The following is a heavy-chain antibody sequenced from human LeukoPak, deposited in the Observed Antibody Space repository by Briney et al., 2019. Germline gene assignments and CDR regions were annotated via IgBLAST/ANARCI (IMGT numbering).Heavy chain of an antibody. CDR2: IKEDGSDK. CDR3: ARGGDYGDYFDY. Sequence: GGSLRPSCAASGFTFSNYWMSWVRQTPGKGLEWVANIKEDGSDKYYVDSLKGRFTISRDNAKNSLYLQMNSLRAEDTAVYYCARGGDYGDYFDYWGQGTLVTVSS. D-gene: IGHD4-17*01. CDR1: GFTFSNYW. J-gene: IGHJ4*02. V-gene: IGHV3-7*04.